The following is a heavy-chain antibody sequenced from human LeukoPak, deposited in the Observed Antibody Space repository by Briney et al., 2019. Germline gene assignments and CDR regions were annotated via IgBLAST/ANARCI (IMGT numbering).Heavy chain of an antibody. V-gene: IGHV3-20*04. J-gene: IGHJ4*02. CDR1: GFTFDDYG. Sequence: RGSLRLSCAASGFTFDDYGMSWVRQASGKGLEWVSGINWHGGSTGYADSLKGRFTISRDNAKNSLYLQMNSLRAEDTAVYYCARGETSWTLPNDYWGQGTLVTVS. CDR3: ARGETSWTLPNDY. CDR2: INWHGGST. D-gene: IGHD2-2*01.